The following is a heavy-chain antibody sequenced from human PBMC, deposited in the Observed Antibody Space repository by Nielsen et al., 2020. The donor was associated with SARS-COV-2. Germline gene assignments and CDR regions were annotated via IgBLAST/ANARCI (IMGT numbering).Heavy chain of an antibody. V-gene: IGHV1-18*01. J-gene: IGHJ5*02. Sequence: ASVKVSCKASGYTFNTYALNWVRQASGQGLEWMGWISRNNGKTQYAQKFQGRVTMTTDTSTTTAYMELRSLRSDDTAVYYCARAVGDDYVWGSYHPPRVDRWGQGTLVTVSS. CDR2: ISRNNGKT. CDR3: ARAVGDDYVWGSYHPPRVDR. CDR1: GYTFNTYA. D-gene: IGHD3-16*02.